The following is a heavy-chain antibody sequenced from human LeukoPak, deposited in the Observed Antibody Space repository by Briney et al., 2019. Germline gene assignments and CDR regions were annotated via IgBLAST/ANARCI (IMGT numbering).Heavy chain of an antibody. CDR3: AKDSEAYYYDSSGYSYFHS. D-gene: IGHD3-22*01. J-gene: IGHJ4*02. Sequence: PGGSLRLSCAASGFTFSNYAMSWVRQAPGKGLEWVSAISGSGGSTYYTDSVKGRFTISRDNSKNTLYLQMNSPRAEDTAVYYCAKDSEAYYYDSSGYSYFHSWGQGTLVTVSS. V-gene: IGHV3-23*01. CDR1: GFTFSNYA. CDR2: ISGSGGST.